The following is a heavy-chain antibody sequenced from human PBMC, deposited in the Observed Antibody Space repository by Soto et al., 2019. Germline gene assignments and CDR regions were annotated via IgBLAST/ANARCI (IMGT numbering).Heavy chain of an antibody. D-gene: IGHD3-10*01. CDR3: ARAFYGMDV. CDR2: IYSGGST. V-gene: IGHV3-53*05. CDR1: GFTVSSNY. Sequence: LRLSCAASGFTVSSNYMSWVRQAPGKGLEWVSVIYSGGSTYYADSVKGRFAISRDTSKNQVVLTMTSMDPADTGTYYCARAFYGMDVWGQGTTVTVSS. J-gene: IGHJ6*02.